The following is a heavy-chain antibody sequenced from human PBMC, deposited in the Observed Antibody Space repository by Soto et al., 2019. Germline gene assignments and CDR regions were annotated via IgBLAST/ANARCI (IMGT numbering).Heavy chain of an antibody. V-gene: IGHV3-23*01. CDR2: ISGSGGTT. CDR1: GFTFSSYD. CDR3: AIGGMTTVIPGAFDI. D-gene: IGHD4-17*01. J-gene: IGHJ3*02. Sequence: GGSLRLSCAASGFTFSSYDMSWVRQAPGKGLEWVSDISGSGGTTYYADSVKGRFTISRDNSKNTLYLQMNSLRAEDTAVYFFAIGGMTTVIPGAFDIWGQGTIGTVSS.